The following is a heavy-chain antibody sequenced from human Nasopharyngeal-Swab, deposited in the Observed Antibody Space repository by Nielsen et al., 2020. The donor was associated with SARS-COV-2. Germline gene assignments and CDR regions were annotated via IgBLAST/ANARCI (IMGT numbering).Heavy chain of an antibody. V-gene: IGHV3-23*01. CDR1: GFTFSSYA. J-gene: IGHJ3*02. D-gene: IGHD3-10*01. CDR3: ARKDVFAYGVDAFDI. CDR2: VTGSGYGT. Sequence: GESLKISCAASGFTFSSYAMTWVRQAPWKGLEWVSVVTGSGYGTDYADSVKGRFTISRDNAKNTLYLQMNSLRAEDTAVYYCARKDVFAYGVDAFDIWGQGTMVTVSS.